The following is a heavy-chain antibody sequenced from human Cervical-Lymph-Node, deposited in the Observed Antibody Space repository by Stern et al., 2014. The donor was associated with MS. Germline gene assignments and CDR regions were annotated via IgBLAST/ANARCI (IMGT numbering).Heavy chain of an antibody. J-gene: IGHJ3*02. CDR1: GGSISSSNW. Sequence: QVQLQESGPGLVKPSGTLSLTCAVSGGSISSSNWWSWVRQPPGKGLEWIGEISHSGSTTYTPSLKSRVTISVDKSKNQFSLKLSSVTAADTAVYYCAREGYSSSYDAFDIWGQGTMVTVSS. CDR2: ISHSGST. V-gene: IGHV4-4*02. D-gene: IGHD6-6*01. CDR3: AREGYSSSYDAFDI.